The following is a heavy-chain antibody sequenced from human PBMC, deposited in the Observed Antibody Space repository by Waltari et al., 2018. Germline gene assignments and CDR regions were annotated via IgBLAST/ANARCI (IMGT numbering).Heavy chain of an antibody. CDR1: GGSCSGNY. V-gene: IGHV4-34*01. D-gene: IGHD2-2*02. Sequence: VQLQQWGAGLLKPTGTLSRNCAVDGGSCSGNYWSWIGKRRGKGLEWIGEINHSGSTNYNPSLKSRVTISVDTSKNQFSLKLSSVTAADTAVYYCASQYCSSTSCYNDAFDIWGQGTMVTVSS. J-gene: IGHJ3*02. CDR2: INHSGST. CDR3: ASQYCSSTSCYNDAFDI.